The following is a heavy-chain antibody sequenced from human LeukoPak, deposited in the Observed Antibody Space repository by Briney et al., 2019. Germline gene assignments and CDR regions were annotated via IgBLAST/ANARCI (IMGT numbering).Heavy chain of an antibody. CDR2: ISAYNGNT. CDR1: GYTFTSYG. CDR3: ARANSGYDAFDI. D-gene: IGHD5-12*01. Sequence: GASVKVSCKASGYTFTSYGISWVRQAPGQGLEWMGWISAYNGNTNYAQKLQGRVTINTDTSTSTAHMELRSLRSDDTAVYYCARANSGYDAFDIWGQGTMVTVSS. V-gene: IGHV1-18*01. J-gene: IGHJ3*02.